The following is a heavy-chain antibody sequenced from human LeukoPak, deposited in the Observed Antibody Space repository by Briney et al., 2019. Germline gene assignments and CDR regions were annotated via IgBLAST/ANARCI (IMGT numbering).Heavy chain of an antibody. Sequence: GRSLRLSCAASGFTFSSYGMHWVRQAPGKGLEWVAVISYGGSNKYYADSVKGRFTISRDNSKNTLYLQMNSLKSEDTAVYYCTREPTTMVAQPFFDYWGQGSLVTVSS. V-gene: IGHV3-30*03. J-gene: IGHJ4*02. D-gene: IGHD4-23*01. CDR3: TREPTTMVAQPFFDY. CDR1: GFTFSSYG. CDR2: ISYGGSNK.